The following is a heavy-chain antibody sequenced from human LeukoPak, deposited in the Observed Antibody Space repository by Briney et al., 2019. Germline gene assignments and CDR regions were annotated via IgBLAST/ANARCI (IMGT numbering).Heavy chain of an antibody. D-gene: IGHD3-22*01. CDR2: ISAYNGNT. V-gene: IGHV1-18*01. CDR3: ARDSMYYDSSGYYWNFDY. CDR1: GYTFTSYG. J-gene: IGHJ4*02. Sequence: GASFKVSCKASGYTFTSYGISWVRQAPGQGLEWIGWISAYNGNTNYAQKLQGRVTMTTDTSTSAAYMELRRLRYDDTAVYYCARDSMYYDSSGYYWNFDYWGQGTLVTVSS.